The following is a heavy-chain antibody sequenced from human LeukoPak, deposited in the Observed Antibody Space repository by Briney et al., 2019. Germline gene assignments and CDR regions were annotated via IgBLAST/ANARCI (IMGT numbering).Heavy chain of an antibody. Sequence: SETLSLTCTVSGGSISSYYWSWIRQPAGKGPEWIGRIYTSGSTNYNPSLKSRVTMSVDTSKNQFSLKLSSVTAADTAVYYCARDSSAYCSSTSCYTGYYYGMDVWGQGTTVTVSS. CDR3: ARDSSAYCSSTSCYTGYYYGMDV. CDR2: IYTSGST. J-gene: IGHJ6*02. V-gene: IGHV4-4*07. CDR1: GGSISSYY. D-gene: IGHD2-2*02.